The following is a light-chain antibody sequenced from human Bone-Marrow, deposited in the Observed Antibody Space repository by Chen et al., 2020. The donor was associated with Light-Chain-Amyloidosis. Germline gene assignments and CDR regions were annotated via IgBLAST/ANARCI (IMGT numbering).Light chain of an antibody. CDR3: SSYTITNTLV. CDR1: SSDVGGDNH. V-gene: IGLV2-14*01. J-gene: IGLJ1*01. Sequence: QSALTQPASVSGSPGQSITISCTGTSSDVGGDNHVSWYQQHPDKAPKLMIYEVTNRPSWVPDRFSGSKTDNTASRTISGLQTADEADYFCSSYTITNTLVFGSGTRVTVL. CDR2: EVT.